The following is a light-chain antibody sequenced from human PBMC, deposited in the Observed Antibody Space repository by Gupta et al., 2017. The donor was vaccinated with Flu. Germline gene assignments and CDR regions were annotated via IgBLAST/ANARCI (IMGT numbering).Light chain of an antibody. CDR2: DVT. CDR3: SSHAGRVTWV. Sequence: QSAPTQPCSVYGSPGQSVTISCPGSSNDVGGSNRVSCYQQRPGKAPKLILDDVTERPSGVPDRFSGSKSGNTASRTISGLQADDEADYYCSSHAGRVTWVFGTGTTVTVL. J-gene: IGLJ1*01. CDR1: SNDVGGSNR. V-gene: IGLV2-11*01.